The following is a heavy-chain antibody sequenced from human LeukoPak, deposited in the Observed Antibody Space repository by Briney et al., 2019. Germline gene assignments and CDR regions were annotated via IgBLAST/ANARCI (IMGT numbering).Heavy chain of an antibody. CDR3: TKGGYTTYFDY. CDR2: IRATAGTT. J-gene: IGHJ4*02. Sequence: PGGSLRLSCAASGFTFSSYAMTWVRQAPGKGLEWVSTIRATAGTTYYEDSVKGRFTISSDNSKNTQWLQMNSLRVEDTAVYYCTKGGYTTYFDYWGQGTLVTVSS. V-gene: IGHV3-23*01. D-gene: IGHD6-13*01. CDR1: GFTFSSYA.